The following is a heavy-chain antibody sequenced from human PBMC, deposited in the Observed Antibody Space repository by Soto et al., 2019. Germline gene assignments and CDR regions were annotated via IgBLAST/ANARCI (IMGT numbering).Heavy chain of an antibody. V-gene: IGHV5-10-1*01. J-gene: IGHJ5*02. D-gene: IGHD3-22*01. Sequence: PGESLKISWKGSRCSFTSYWISWVRQMPGKGLEWMGRIDPSDSYTNYSPSFQGHVTISADKSISTAYLQWSSLKASDTAMYYCARHHRAYYYDSSGLNWFDPWGQGTLVVVSS. CDR2: IDPSDSYT. CDR3: ARHHRAYYYDSSGLNWFDP. CDR1: RCSFTSYW.